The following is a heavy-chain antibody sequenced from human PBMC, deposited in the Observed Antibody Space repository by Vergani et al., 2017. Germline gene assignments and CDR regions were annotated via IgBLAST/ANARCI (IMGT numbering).Heavy chain of an antibody. V-gene: IGHV4-39*07. D-gene: IGHD3-16*01. CDR1: GCSISSSSYY. CDR3: ASGGFWYFDL. J-gene: IGHJ2*01. Sequence: QLQLQESGPGLVKPSETLSLTCTVSGCSISSSSYYWGWIRQPPGKGLEWIGSIYYSGSTYYNPSLKSRVTISVDTSKNQFSLKLSSVTAADTAVYYCASGGFWYFDLWGRGTLVTVSS. CDR2: IYYSGST.